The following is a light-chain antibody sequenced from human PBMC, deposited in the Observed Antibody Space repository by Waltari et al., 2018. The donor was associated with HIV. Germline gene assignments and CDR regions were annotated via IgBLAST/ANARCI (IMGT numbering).Light chain of an antibody. CDR2: AAS. Sequence: DIQLTQSPSFLSASVGDRVTITCRASQGISSSLAWYQQKPGKAPKLLIYAASTLQSGVPSRFSGSGSGTEFTLTVTSLQPEDFAAYYCQQLNSYPITFGQGTRLEIK. CDR3: QQLNSYPIT. V-gene: IGKV1-9*01. J-gene: IGKJ5*01. CDR1: QGISSS.